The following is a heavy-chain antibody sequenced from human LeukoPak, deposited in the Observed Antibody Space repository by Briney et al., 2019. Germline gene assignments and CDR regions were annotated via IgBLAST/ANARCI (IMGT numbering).Heavy chain of an antibody. D-gene: IGHD4-23*01. V-gene: IGHV4-34*01. CDR3: ARRRSPTTTVVTRGPGSLRGAFDI. Sequence: PSETLSLTCAVYGGSFSGYYWSWIRQPPGKGLEWIGEINHSGSTNYNPSLKSRVTISVDTSKNQFSLKLSSVTAADTAVYYCARRRSPTTTVVTRGPGSLRGAFDIWGQGTMVTVSS. J-gene: IGHJ3*02. CDR2: INHSGST. CDR1: GGSFSGYY.